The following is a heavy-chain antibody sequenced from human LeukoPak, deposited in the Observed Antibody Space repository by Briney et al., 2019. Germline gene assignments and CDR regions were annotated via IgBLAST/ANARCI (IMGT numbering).Heavy chain of an antibody. V-gene: IGHV3-74*01. CDR1: GFTFSSHW. J-gene: IGHJ4*02. CDR2: INHDGSET. D-gene: IGHD6-19*01. Sequence: QPGGSLRLSCEVSGFTFSSHWMHWVRQAPGKGLVWVSRINHDGSETIYADSVKGRFTISRDNAKNTVYLQMNSLRAEDTAVYYCIRSNGWPDHWGLGTLVTVSS. CDR3: IRSNGWPDH.